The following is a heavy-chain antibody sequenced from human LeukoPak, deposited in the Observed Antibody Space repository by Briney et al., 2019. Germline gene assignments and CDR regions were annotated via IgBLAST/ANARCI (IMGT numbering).Heavy chain of an antibody. V-gene: IGHV3-7*01. Sequence: GGSLRLSCVASGSTFSSRDWMTWVGQAPGKGLEWVANIKQDGSEKNYVDSVKGRFTISRDNAKNSVDLQMNSLRVEDTAVYYCARVSGYSYGYRSLFDYWGQGTLVTVSS. D-gene: IGHD5-18*01. CDR1: GSTFSSRDW. CDR2: IKQDGSEK. J-gene: IGHJ4*02. CDR3: ARVSGYSYGYRSLFDY.